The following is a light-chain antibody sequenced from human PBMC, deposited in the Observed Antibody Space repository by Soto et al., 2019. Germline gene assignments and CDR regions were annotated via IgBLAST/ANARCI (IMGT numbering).Light chain of an antibody. V-gene: IGKV3-15*01. Sequence: EIVLTQSPATLSVSPGEGATLSCRASQNIGINLAWYQQKPGQAPSLLIYGASTRASGFPPRFSGSGSGTDFTLTISSLQSEDFAIYYCQHYDNWPFTFGPGTTVDFK. CDR3: QHYDNWPFT. CDR1: QNIGIN. CDR2: GAS. J-gene: IGKJ3*01.